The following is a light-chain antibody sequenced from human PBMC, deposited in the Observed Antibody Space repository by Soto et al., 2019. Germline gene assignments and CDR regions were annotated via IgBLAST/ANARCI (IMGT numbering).Light chain of an antibody. CDR3: QQYIRWPLT. CDR1: QSVSSN. J-gene: IGKJ4*01. Sequence: EVVMAQSPATPSVSPGETATLSCRASQSVSSNLAWYQQKPGQAPSLLIYGASTRATGTPARFSGSGSGTEFTLTISSLQSEDFAVYYCQQYIRWPLTFGGGTKVDIK. CDR2: GAS. V-gene: IGKV3-15*01.